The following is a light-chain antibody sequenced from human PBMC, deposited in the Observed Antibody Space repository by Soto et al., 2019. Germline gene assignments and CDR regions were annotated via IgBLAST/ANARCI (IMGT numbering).Light chain of an antibody. J-gene: IGLJ1*01. CDR1: SSDVGTYNL. CDR2: EGS. V-gene: IGLV2-23*01. Sequence: QSVLTQPASVSGAPGQSITITCTGTSSDVGTYNLVSWYQHHPVKAPKLMIYEGSKRPSGVSSRFSGSKSGNTASLTISGLQAEDEADYNCCSYAGSSTYVFGTGTKLTVL. CDR3: CSYAGSSTYV.